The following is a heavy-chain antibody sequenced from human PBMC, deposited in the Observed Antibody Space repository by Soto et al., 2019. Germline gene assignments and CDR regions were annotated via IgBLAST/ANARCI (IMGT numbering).Heavy chain of an antibody. V-gene: IGHV4-31*02. CDR3: ARDPRIAAAGGDYYYGMDV. CDR2: IYYSGST. J-gene: IGHJ6*02. D-gene: IGHD6-13*01. Sequence: WTWLRQHPGKGLEWIGYIYYSGSTYYNPSLKSRVTISVDTSKNQFSLKLSSVTAADTAVYYCARDPRIAAAGGDYYYGMDVWGQGTTVTVSS.